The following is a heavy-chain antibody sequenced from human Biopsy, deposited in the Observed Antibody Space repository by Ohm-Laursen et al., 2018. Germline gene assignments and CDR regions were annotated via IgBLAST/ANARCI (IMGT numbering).Heavy chain of an antibody. Sequence: SVKVSCKVSGYTLTALSMHWMRQAPGRGLEWMGGFAPENGKTIYAQKFQGRITMTEDTSTDTAYMELSSLRSEDTAVYYCTPEGAGFDNWGQGTLVTVSS. J-gene: IGHJ4*02. D-gene: IGHD2-15*01. CDR2: FAPENGKT. CDR3: TPEGAGFDN. CDR1: GYTLTALS. V-gene: IGHV1-24*01.